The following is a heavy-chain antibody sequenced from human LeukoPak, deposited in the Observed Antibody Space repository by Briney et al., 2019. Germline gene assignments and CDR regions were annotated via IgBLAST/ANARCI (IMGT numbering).Heavy chain of an antibody. CDR3: ARGGGLDV. V-gene: IGHV3-7*03. CDR2: IKQDGSER. J-gene: IGHJ6*02. CDR1: GFTFSGFS. D-gene: IGHD3-16*01. Sequence: PGGSLRLSCAASGFTFSGFSMSWVRQSPTKGLEWVANIKQDGSERYYVDSVKGRFTISRDNAKNSLSLQMSNLRAEDTAVYFCARGGGLDVWGQGATVTVSS.